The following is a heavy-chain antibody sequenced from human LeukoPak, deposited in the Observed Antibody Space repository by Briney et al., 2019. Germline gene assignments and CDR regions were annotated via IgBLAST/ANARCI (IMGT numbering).Heavy chain of an antibody. CDR2: IRYDGSDK. Sequence: GGSLRLSCAASGFTFSSYGMHWVRQAPGKGLEWVAFIRYDGSDKYYADSVKGRFTISRDNSKNTLYLQMNSLRAEDTAVYYCAKEGRQAEYFQHWGQGTLVTVSS. J-gene: IGHJ1*01. CDR1: GFTFSSYG. V-gene: IGHV3-30*02. CDR3: AKEGRQAEYFQH.